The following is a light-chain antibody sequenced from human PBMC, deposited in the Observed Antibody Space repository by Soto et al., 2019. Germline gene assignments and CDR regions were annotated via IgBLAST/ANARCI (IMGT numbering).Light chain of an antibody. V-gene: IGKV3-15*01. CDR3: QQYNSWPFS. CDR2: DVS. J-gene: IGKJ5*01. Sequence: EIVMTQSPASLSVSPGERVTLSCRAGQGVTTNFAWYQQKSGQSPRLLIYDVSTRATGVPARFSGTGSETDFTLTISGLQSEDSAVYFCQQYNSWPFSFGQGTRLEIK. CDR1: QGVTTN.